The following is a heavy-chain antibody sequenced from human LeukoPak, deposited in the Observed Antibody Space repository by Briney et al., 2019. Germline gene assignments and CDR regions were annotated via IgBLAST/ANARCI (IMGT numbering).Heavy chain of an antibody. Sequence: GGSLRLSCAASGFTFSSYAMSWVRQAPGKGLEWVSTISSSGDATYYADSVKGRFTISRDNSRNTLYLQVNILRAEDTAVYYCAKAMVRGVIDYWGQGTLVTVSS. V-gene: IGHV3-23*01. J-gene: IGHJ4*02. D-gene: IGHD3-10*01. CDR3: AKAMVRGVIDY. CDR1: GFTFSSYA. CDR2: ISSSGDAT.